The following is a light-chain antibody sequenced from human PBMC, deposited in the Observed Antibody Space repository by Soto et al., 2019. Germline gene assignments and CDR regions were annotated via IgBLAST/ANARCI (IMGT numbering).Light chain of an antibody. CDR1: QSISSW. CDR3: QQYNTYPWA. Sequence: DIQMTQSPATLSASVGDRVTITCRASQSISSWLAWYQQKPGKVPKLLIDDASSLESGVPSRFSGSGSGTECTLTISSLQPDDFATYYCQQYNTYPWAFGQGTKVDIK. J-gene: IGKJ1*01. CDR2: DAS. V-gene: IGKV1-5*01.